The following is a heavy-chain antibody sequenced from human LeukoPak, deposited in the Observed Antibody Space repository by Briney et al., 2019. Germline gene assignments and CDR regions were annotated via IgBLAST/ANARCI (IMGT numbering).Heavy chain of an antibody. CDR3: ARNIVATIGGSKYYYYMDV. J-gene: IGHJ6*03. CDR1: GGTFISYA. CDR2: IIPIFGTA. Sequence: GASVNVSCKASGGTFISYAISWVRQAPGQGREWMGGIIPIFGTANYAQKFQGGVTITTDESTSTAYMELSSLRSDETAVYYCARNIVATIGGSKYYYYMDVWGKGTTVTVSS. V-gene: IGHV1-69*05. D-gene: IGHD5-12*01.